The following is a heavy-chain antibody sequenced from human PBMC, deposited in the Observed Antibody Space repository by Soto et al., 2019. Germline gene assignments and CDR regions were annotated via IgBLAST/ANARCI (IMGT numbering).Heavy chain of an antibody. V-gene: IGHV3-30*18. CDR2: VSHDGRNT. J-gene: IGHJ4*02. CDR1: GFTFSDYA. CDR3: AKGGRQWLVTSDFNY. Sequence: VQLVESGGGVVQPGRSLRLSCAASGFTFSDYAMHWVRQAPGKGLEWVAVVSHDGRNTHYADSVKGRFTISRDSSKNTVSLEMPSLRAEDTAVYDCAKGGRQWLVTSDFNYWGQGALVTVSS. D-gene: IGHD6-19*01.